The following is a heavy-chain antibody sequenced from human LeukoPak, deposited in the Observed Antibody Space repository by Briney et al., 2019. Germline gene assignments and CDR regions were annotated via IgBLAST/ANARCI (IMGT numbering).Heavy chain of an antibody. CDR2: INHSGST. CDR1: GGSFSGYY. D-gene: IGHD3-3*01. Sequence: PSETLSLTCAVYGGSFSGYYWSWIRQPPGKGLEWIGEINHSGSTNYNPSLKSRVTISVDTSKNQFSLKLSSVTAADTAVYYCARGPNYDFWSGYPPAEYFQHWGQGTLATVSS. CDR3: ARGPNYDFWSGYPPAEYFQH. V-gene: IGHV4-34*01. J-gene: IGHJ1*01.